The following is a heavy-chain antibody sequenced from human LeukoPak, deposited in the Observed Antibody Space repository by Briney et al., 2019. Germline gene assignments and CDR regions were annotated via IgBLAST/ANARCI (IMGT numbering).Heavy chain of an antibody. D-gene: IGHD2-2*01. Sequence: PGGSLRLSCAVSGFTFSSYTLTWVRQAPGKGLEWVSSISRSGNYIYYADSVMGRFTISRDSAKNSLYLQMNSLRADDTAVYYCARVVLSDMVVIPAAFTIDYWGQGTLVTVSS. J-gene: IGHJ4*02. CDR2: ISRSGNYI. CDR3: ARVVLSDMVVIPAAFTIDY. V-gene: IGHV3-21*01. CDR1: GFTFSSYT.